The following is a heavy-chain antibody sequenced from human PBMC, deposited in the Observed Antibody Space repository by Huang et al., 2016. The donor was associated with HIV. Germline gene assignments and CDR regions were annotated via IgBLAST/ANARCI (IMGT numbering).Heavy chain of an antibody. D-gene: IGHD6-19*01. Sequence: QLQLQESGSRLVRPSETLSLICAVSGGSIISSGYSWWWIRQPPGKGLEWIGYIYHSGTAGYNPSQKGRVTMSEDRSKDRFSLKLTSVAAAETAVYYCARDLYSSGWHAFDTWGQGTMVTVSS. CDR1: GGSIISSGYS. V-gene: IGHV4-30-2*01. J-gene: IGHJ3*02. CDR2: IYHSGTA. CDR3: ARDLYSSGWHAFDT.